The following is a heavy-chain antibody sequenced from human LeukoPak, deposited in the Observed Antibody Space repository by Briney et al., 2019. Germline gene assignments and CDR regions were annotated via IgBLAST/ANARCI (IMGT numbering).Heavy chain of an antibody. Sequence: KPGESLRLSCAASGFTFSRNAMNWVRQAPRKGLEWVSFISSSSNYMSYADSVKGRFTISRDNAKNSLYLQMNSLRAEDTAVYYCARPLDSSNNYFDYWGQGTLVTLSA. CDR2: ISSSSNYM. D-gene: IGHD6-13*01. J-gene: IGHJ4*02. V-gene: IGHV3-21*01. CDR3: ARPLDSSNNYFDY. CDR1: GFTFSRNA.